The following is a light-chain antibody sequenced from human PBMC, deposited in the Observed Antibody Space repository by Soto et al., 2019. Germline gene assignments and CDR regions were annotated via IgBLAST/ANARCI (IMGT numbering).Light chain of an antibody. CDR1: SSDIGGYNY. CDR3: TSYTRSTTLV. CDR2: DVS. V-gene: IGLV2-14*03. Sequence: QSALTQPASVSGSPGQSITISCTGTSSDIGGYNYVSWYQQHPGTAPKLMIYDVSNRPSGVSNRFSGSKSGNTASLTISGLQAEDEADYHCTSYTRSTTLVFGGGTKLTVL. J-gene: IGLJ2*01.